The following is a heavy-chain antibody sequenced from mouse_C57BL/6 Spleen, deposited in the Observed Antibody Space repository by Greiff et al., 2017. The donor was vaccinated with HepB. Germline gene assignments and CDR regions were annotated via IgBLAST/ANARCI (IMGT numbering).Heavy chain of an antibody. Sequence: QVQLQQPGAELVKPGASVKLSCKASGYTFTSYWMHWVKQRPGQGLEWIGMIHPNSGSTNYNEKFKSKATLTVDKSSSTAYMQLSSLTSEDSAVYYWARRLYGSSLYYAMDYWGQGTSVTVSS. CDR3: ARRLYGSSLYYAMDY. D-gene: IGHD1-1*01. J-gene: IGHJ4*01. V-gene: IGHV1-64*01. CDR1: GYTFTSYW. CDR2: IHPNSGST.